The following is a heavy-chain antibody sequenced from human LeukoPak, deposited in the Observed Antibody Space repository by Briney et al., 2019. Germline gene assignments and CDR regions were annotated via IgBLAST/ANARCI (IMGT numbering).Heavy chain of an antibody. D-gene: IGHD2-15*01. CDR1: GYTFTSYY. V-gene: IGHV1-46*01. CDR2: INPSGGST. J-gene: IGHJ4*02. Sequence: GASVKVSFKASGYTFTSYYMHWVRQAPGQGLEWMGIINPSGGSTSYAQKFQGRVTMTRDTSTSTVYMELSSLRSEDTAVYYCARDFCSGGSCYIEFDYWGQGTLVTVSS. CDR3: ARDFCSGGSCYIEFDY.